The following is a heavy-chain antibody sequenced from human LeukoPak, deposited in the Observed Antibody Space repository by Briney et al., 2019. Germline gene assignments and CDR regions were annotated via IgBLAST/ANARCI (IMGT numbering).Heavy chain of an antibody. V-gene: IGHV3-74*01. CDR1: GFIFSSYR. D-gene: IGHD2-2*01. CDR3: ARAVGSSSWHIHYAMDV. CDR2: INSDGCST. Sequence: GGSLRLSCAASGFIFSSYRMHWVRQAPGKGLVWVSHINSDGCSTVYADAVKGRFTISRDNAKKTQYLQMNRLRAEDTAVYYCARAVGSSSWHIHYAMDVWGQGTTVTVSS. J-gene: IGHJ6*02.